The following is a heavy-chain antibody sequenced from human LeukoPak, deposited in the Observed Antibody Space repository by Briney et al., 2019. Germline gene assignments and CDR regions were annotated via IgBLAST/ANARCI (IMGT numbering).Heavy chain of an antibody. CDR2: ISAYNGST. CDR3: ARGEDYYDSSGPSVDY. V-gene: IGHV1-18*01. Sequence: ASVKVSCKASGYTFTSYGISWVRQAPGQGLEWMGWISAYNGSTNYAQKLQGRVTMTTDTSTSTAYMELRSLRSDDTAVYYCARGEDYYDSSGPSVDYWGQGTLVTVSS. D-gene: IGHD3-22*01. CDR1: GYTFTSYG. J-gene: IGHJ4*02.